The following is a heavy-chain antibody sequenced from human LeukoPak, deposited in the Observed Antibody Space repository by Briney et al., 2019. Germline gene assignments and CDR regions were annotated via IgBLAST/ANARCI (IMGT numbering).Heavy chain of an antibody. CDR3: ARVPGTYYYYYMDV. J-gene: IGHJ6*03. CDR2: INHSGST. D-gene: IGHD1-26*01. V-gene: IGHV4-34*01. Sequence: NASETLSLTCAVYGGSFSGYYWSWIRQPPGKGLEWIGEINHSGSTNYNPSLKSRVTISVDTSKNQFSLKLSSVTAADTAVYYCARVPGTYYYYYMDVWGKGTTVTVSS. CDR1: GGSFSGYY.